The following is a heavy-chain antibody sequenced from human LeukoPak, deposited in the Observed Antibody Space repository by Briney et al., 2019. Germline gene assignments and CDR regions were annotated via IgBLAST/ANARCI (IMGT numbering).Heavy chain of an antibody. Sequence: SVNVSCTASGYTFTSYYMHWVRQAPGQGLEWMGGIIPIFGTANYAQKFQGRVTITADESTSTAYMELSSLRSEDTAVYYCARGYGGAMLNYFDYWGQGTLVTVSS. J-gene: IGHJ4*02. CDR1: GYTFTSYY. D-gene: IGHD3-16*01. CDR3: ARGYGGAMLNYFDY. V-gene: IGHV1-69*13. CDR2: IIPIFGTA.